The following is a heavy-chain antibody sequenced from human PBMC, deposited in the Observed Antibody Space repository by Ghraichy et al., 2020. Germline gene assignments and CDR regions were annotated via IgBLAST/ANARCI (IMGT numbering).Heavy chain of an antibody. Sequence: GGSLRLSCAASGFTFSSYAMSWVRQAPGKGLEWVSAISGSGGSTYYADSVKGRFTISRDNSKNTLYLQMNSLRAEDTAVYYCAKVQTAGTIPYYYYYGMDVWGQGTTVTVSS. V-gene: IGHV3-23*01. D-gene: IGHD3-3*01. CDR1: GFTFSSYA. CDR3: AKVQTAGTIPYYYYYGMDV. J-gene: IGHJ6*02. CDR2: ISGSGGST.